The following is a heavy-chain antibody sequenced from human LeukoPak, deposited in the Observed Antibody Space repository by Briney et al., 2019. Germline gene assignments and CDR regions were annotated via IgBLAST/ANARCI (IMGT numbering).Heavy chain of an antibody. CDR3: ASLAAGTGPDAFDI. CDR2: IIPILGIA. D-gene: IGHD6-13*01. CDR1: GGTFSSYA. J-gene: IGHJ3*02. Sequence: SVKVSCKASGGTFSSYAISWVRQAPGQGLEWMGRIIPILGIANYAQKFQGRATITADKSTSTAYMELSSLRSEDTAVYYCASLAAGTGPDAFDIWGQGTMVTVSS. V-gene: IGHV1-69*04.